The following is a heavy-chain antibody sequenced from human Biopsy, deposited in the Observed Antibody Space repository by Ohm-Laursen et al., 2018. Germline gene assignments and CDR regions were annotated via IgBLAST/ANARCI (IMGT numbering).Heavy chain of an antibody. CDR1: GFTFTNYT. D-gene: IGHD1-14*01. Sequence: GSLRLSCAASGFTFTNYTMNWVRQAPGKGLEWVSSISSGSSYIYYADSVKGRFTISRDNSKQMVHLEINSLTADDTAVYYCVKQWGGYNFDSWGQGTLVTVSS. J-gene: IGHJ5*01. CDR3: VKQWGGYNFDS. V-gene: IGHV3-21*04. CDR2: ISSGSSYI.